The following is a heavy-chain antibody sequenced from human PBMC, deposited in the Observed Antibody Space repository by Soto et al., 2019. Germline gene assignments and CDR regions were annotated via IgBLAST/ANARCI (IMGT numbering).Heavy chain of an antibody. CDR1: GFTFTKFA. J-gene: IGHJ4*02. V-gene: IGHV3-23*01. D-gene: IGHD6-19*01. CDR2: ISGPGGSA. Sequence: GGSLRLSCAASGFTFTKFAMSWVRQAPGKGLEWVASISGPGGSANYAESVKGRFTISRDNSNDTVSLQMNSLRVEDTALYFCAKDRRIAVSHFDFWGQGTLVTVSS. CDR3: AKDRRIAVSHFDF.